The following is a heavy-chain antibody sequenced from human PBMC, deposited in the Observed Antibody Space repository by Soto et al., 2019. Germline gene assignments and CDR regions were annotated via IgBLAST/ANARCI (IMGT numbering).Heavy chain of an antibody. V-gene: IGHV3-33*01. CDR3: ASDLDIVVVPAGPFDP. CDR2: IWYDGSNK. Sequence: GGSLRLSCAASGFTFSSYGMHWVRQAPGKGLEWVAVIWYDGSNKYYADSVKGRFTISRDNSKNTLYLQMNSLRAEDTAVYYCASDLDIVVVPAGPFDPWGQGTLVTVSS. CDR1: GFTFSSYG. J-gene: IGHJ5*02. D-gene: IGHD2-2*03.